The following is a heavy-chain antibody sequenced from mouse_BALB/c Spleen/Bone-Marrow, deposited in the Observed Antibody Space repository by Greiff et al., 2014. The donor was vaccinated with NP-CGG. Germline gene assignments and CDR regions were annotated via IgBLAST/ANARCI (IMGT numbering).Heavy chain of an antibody. Sequence: QVQLQQPGPELVKPGASVRISCKASGYTFTSYYIHWVKQRPGQGLVWIGWIYPGNVNTKYNEKFKGKATLTADKSSSTAYMQLSSLTSEDSAVYFCATYDYWGQGTTLTVSS. CDR1: GYTFTSYY. J-gene: IGHJ2*01. V-gene: IGHV1S56*01. CDR3: ATYDY. CDR2: IYPGNVNT.